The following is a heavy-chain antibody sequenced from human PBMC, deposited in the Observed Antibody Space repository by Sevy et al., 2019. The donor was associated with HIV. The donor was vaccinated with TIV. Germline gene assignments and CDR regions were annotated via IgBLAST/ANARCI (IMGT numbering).Heavy chain of an antibody. D-gene: IGHD6-6*01. J-gene: IGHJ4*02. CDR3: TRGKGSSDY. CDR1: GFTFSTYN. V-gene: IGHV3-48*01. CDR2: ISSSSNTI. Sequence: GGSLRLSCAASGFTFSTYNMNWVRQAPGKGLEWISYISSSSNTIDYADSVKGRFNISRDNAKNSVYLQMNSLRGEDTAVYYCTRGKGSSDYWGQGTLVTVSS.